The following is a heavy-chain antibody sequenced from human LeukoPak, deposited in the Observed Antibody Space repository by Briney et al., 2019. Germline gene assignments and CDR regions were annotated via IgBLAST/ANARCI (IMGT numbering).Heavy chain of an antibody. CDR3: ARGLYVLRFLEWLSSYMDV. CDR1: GGSFSGYY. D-gene: IGHD3-3*01. CDR2: INHSGST. Sequence: SETLSLTCAVYGGSFSGYYWSWIRQPPGKGLEWIGEINHSGSTNYNPSLKSRVTISVDTSKNQFSLKLSSVTAADTAVYHCARGLYVLRFLEWLSSYMDVWGKGTTVTVSS. J-gene: IGHJ6*03. V-gene: IGHV4-34*01.